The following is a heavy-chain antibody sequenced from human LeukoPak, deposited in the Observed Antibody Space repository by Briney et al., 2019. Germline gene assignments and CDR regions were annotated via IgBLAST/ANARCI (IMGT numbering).Heavy chain of an antibody. V-gene: IGHV4-59*08. CDR1: AGSISSYH. J-gene: IGHJ4*02. CDR2: IYYSGST. Sequence: SETLSLTCTVSAGSISSYHWSWVRQPPGRGLEWIGHIYYSGSTNYNPSLKSRVTISVDTSKNQFSLKLRSVTAADTAVYYCARRGSGSYSPFDYWGQGTLVTVSS. D-gene: IGHD3-10*01. CDR3: ARRGSGSYSPFDY.